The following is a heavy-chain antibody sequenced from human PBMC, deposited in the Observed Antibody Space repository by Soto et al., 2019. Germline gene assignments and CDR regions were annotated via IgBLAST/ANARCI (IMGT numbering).Heavy chain of an antibody. Sequence: EVQLVESGGGLVQPGGSLKLSCAASGFTFSGSAVHWVRQASGKGLEWVGRIRSKANNYATVYAASVKGRFNISRDNSKNKAYLQMNSLKTEDTAVYYCTRHAVQYCGGDGYRLPDFDLWGRGTLVTVSS. J-gene: IGHJ2*01. V-gene: IGHV3-73*02. CDR2: IRSKANNYAT. CDR3: TRHAVQYCGGDGYRLPDFDL. D-gene: IGHD2-21*02. CDR1: GFTFSGSA.